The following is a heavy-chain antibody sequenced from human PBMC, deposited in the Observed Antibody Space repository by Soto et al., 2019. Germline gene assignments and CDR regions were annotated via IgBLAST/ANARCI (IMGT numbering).Heavy chain of an antibody. CDR2: IGGSGTGGRT. D-gene: IGHD5-12*01. J-gene: IGHJ6*02. CDR3: EMSPGGLDGYYSYYDGVDV. Sequence: EVHLLESGGDLVQPGGSLRLSCTASGLTFSTYAMSWVRQAPGKGLEWVSAIGGSGTGGRTYYADSVKGRFTISRDNSKNTVYMQMNSLRADDTAVYYCEMSPGGLDGYYSYYDGVDVWGPGTRVTVSS. CDR1: GLTFSTYA. V-gene: IGHV3-23*01.